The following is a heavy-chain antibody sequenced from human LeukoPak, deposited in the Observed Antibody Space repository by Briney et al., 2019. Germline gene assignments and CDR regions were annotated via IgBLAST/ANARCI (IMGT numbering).Heavy chain of an antibody. Sequence: SETLSLTCTVSGGSISSYYWSWIRQPPGKGLEWIGYIYYSGSTNYNPSLKSRVTISVDTSKNQFSLKLSSVTAADTAVYYCARRPYSSSSGSTWDYWGQGTLVTVSS. CDR3: ARRPYSSSSGSTWDY. D-gene: IGHD6-6*01. J-gene: IGHJ4*02. V-gene: IGHV4-59*01. CDR2: IYYSGST. CDR1: GGSISSYY.